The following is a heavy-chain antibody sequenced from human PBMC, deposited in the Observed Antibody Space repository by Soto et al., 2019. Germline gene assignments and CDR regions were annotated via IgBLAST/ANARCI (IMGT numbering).Heavy chain of an antibody. Sequence: GGSLRLSCAASGFTFSSYSMNWVRQAPGKGLEWVSYISSSSSTIYYADSVKGRFTISRDNAKNSLYLQMNSLRDEDTAVYYCARDPHPYTYYYDSSGYSNWFDPWGQGTLVTVSS. CDR3: ARDPHPYTYYYDSSGYSNWFDP. D-gene: IGHD3-22*01. V-gene: IGHV3-48*02. CDR1: GFTFSSYS. J-gene: IGHJ5*02. CDR2: ISSSSSTI.